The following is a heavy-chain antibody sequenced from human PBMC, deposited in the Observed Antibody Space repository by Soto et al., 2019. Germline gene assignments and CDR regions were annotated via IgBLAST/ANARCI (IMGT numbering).Heavy chain of an antibody. J-gene: IGHJ4*02. CDR1: GDSFSSYA. Sequence: QVQLVQSGAEVKKPGSSVKVPCKASGDSFSSYAMSWVRQAPGQGLEWMGGIVPIFGSRNYAQKLQGRVTITADESTSTVYMELTSLTYDDTAIYYCARDGDSGTYEYWGQGTLVTVSS. CDR2: IVPIFGSR. V-gene: IGHV1-69*12. D-gene: IGHD5-12*01. CDR3: ARDGDSGTYEY.